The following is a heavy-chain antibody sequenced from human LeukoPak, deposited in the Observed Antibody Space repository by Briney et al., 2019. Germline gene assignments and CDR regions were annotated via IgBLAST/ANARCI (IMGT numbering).Heavy chain of an antibody. CDR1: GFTFSSYS. CDR2: ISGSGGST. J-gene: IGHJ6*03. D-gene: IGHD6-13*01. V-gene: IGHV3-23*01. CDR3: ARMGAEQQLVHYYYYYMDV. Sequence: PGRSLRLSCAASGFTFSSYSMNWVRQAPGKGLEWVSAISGSGGSTYYADSVKGRFTISRDNSKNTLYLQMNSLRAEDTAVYYCARMGAEQQLVHYYYYYMDVWGKGTTVTISS.